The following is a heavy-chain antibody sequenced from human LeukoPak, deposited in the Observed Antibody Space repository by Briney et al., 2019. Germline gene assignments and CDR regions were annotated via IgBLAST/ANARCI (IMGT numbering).Heavy chain of an antibody. CDR1: GGSISSYY. Sequence: SETLSLTCTVSGGSISSYYWSWIRQPPGKGLEWIGYIYYSGSTNYNPSLKSRVTISVDTSKNQFSLKLSSVTAAGTAVYYCARGEQTNMVRGVIGYYYYYMDVWGKGTTVTVSS. J-gene: IGHJ6*03. D-gene: IGHD3-10*01. CDR2: IYYSGST. CDR3: ARGEQTNMVRGVIGYYYYYMDV. V-gene: IGHV4-59*01.